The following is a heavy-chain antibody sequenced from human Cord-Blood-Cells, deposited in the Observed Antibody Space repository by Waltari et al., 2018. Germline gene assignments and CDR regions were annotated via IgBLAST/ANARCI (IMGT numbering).Heavy chain of an antibody. CDR2: ISDDGRNK. CDR3: AKDGRSGSYYGPYYYYGMDV. V-gene: IGHV3-30*18. D-gene: IGHD1-26*01. Sequence: QVQLVGSGGGVVQPGRSLSLSCAASGFTFSTYAMHWVRQAPGKGLAWVAVISDDGRNKYYADSVKGRFTISRDNSKNTLYLQMNSLRAEDTAVYYCAKDGRSGSYYGPYYYYGMDVWGQGTTVTVSS. CDR1: GFTFSTYA. J-gene: IGHJ6*02.